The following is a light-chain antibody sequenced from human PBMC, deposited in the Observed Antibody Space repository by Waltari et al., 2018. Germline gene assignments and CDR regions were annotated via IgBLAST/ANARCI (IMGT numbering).Light chain of an antibody. CDR1: SSIIGAGAD. CDR2: GNT. Sequence: QSVLTQPPSVSGAPGLRVTIPCTGSSSIIGAGADLPCSQQFPGRAPKLLLFGNTKRPPGVPDRFSGSKSGTSASLAITGLQAEDEADYYCQSYDSSLSAHVVFGGGTKLTVL. V-gene: IGLV1-40*01. CDR3: QSYDSSLSAHVV. J-gene: IGLJ2*01.